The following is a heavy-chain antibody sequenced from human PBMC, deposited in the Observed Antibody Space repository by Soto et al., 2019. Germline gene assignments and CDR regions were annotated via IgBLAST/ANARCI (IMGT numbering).Heavy chain of an antibody. V-gene: IGHV3-30*18. CDR1: GFTFSSYG. J-gene: IGHJ4*02. D-gene: IGHD5-12*01. Sequence: QVQLVESGGGVVQPGRSLRLSCAASGFTFSSYGMHWVRQAPGKGLEWVAVISYDGSNKYYADSVKGRFTISRDNSKNTLYLQMTSLRAEDTAVYYCAKDRLDGYGDYWGQGTLVTVSS. CDR3: AKDRLDGYGDY. CDR2: ISYDGSNK.